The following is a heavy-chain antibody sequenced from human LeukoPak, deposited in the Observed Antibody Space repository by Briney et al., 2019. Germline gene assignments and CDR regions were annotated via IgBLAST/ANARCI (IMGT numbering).Heavy chain of an antibody. D-gene: IGHD3-3*01. Sequence: SEILSLTCTVSGGSISSYYWSWIRQPPGKGLEWIGYIYYSGSTNYNPSLKSRVTISVDTSKNQFSLKLSSVTAADTAVYYCARGTSYYDFWSGYYTANWFDPWGQGTLVTVSS. CDR3: ARGTSYYDFWSGYYTANWFDP. CDR2: IYYSGST. CDR1: GGSISSYY. V-gene: IGHV4-59*01. J-gene: IGHJ5*02.